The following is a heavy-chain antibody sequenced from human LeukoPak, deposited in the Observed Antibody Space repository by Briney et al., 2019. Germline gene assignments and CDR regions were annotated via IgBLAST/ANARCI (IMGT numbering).Heavy chain of an antibody. J-gene: IGHJ4*02. V-gene: IGHV3-30-3*01. CDR3: ARDRERIAVYYFDY. CDR1: GFTFSRYA. CDR2: IASDGNDK. Sequence: GGSLRLSCAGYGFTFSRYAMHWVRQAPGKGLERVAVIASDGNDKHHADSVRGRFTISRDNSKNTLYLQMNSLRTEDTAVYYCARDRERIAVYYFDYWGQGSLVTVSS. D-gene: IGHD6-19*01.